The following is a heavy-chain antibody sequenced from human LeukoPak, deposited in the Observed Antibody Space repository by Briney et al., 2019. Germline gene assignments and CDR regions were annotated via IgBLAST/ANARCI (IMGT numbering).Heavy chain of an antibody. CDR1: GGSISSGVYY. Sequence: PSETLSLTCPVSGGSISSGVYYWSWIRQHPGKGLEWIGYIYYSGSTYYNPSLKSRVTISVDTSKNQFSLKLSSVTAADTAVYYCARESTSDYYYGMDVWGQGTTVTVSS. CDR3: ARESTSDYYYGMDV. J-gene: IGHJ6*02. CDR2: IYYSGST. V-gene: IGHV4-31*03.